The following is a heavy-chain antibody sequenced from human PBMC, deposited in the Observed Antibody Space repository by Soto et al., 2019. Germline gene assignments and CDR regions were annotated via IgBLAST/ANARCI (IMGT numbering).Heavy chain of an antibody. V-gene: IGHV3-74*01. CDR3: STGDDILTGYYVYYFDY. CDR2: INSDGSST. CDR1: GFTFSSYW. D-gene: IGHD3-9*01. J-gene: IGHJ4*02. Sequence: GGSLRLSCAASGFTFSSYWMHWVRQAPGKGLVWVSRINSDGSSTSYADSVKGRSTISRDNAKNTLYLQMNSLRAEDTAVYYCSTGDDILTGYYVYYFDYWGQGTLVTVSS.